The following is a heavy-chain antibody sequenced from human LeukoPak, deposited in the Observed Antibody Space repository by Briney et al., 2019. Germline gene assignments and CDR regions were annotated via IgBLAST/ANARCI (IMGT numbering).Heavy chain of an antibody. CDR3: ARDDCGDTCYPGGY. D-gene: IGHD2-21*01. CDR2: INAGNGDT. J-gene: IGHJ4*02. Sequence: ASVKVSCKASGYTFTKYVVHWVRQAPGQRPEWMGWINAGNGDTKYSQNFQDRVTITRDTSASTAYMELSSLTSEDTALYYCARDDCGDTCYPGGYWGQGALVTVSS. V-gene: IGHV1-3*01. CDR1: GYTFTKYV.